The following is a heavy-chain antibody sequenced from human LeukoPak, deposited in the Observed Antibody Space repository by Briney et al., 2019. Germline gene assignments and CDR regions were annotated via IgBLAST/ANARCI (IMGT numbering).Heavy chain of an antibody. CDR1: GGSISTYY. Sequence: KPSETLSLTCTVSGGSISTYYWSWIRQPAGKGLEWIGRIYTSGSTNYNPSLKSRVTMSVDTSKNQFSLKLSSVTAADTAVYYCVRVIGAPNYYYYMDVWGKGTTVTVSS. J-gene: IGHJ6*03. CDR3: VRVIGAPNYYYYMDV. D-gene: IGHD3-22*01. V-gene: IGHV4-4*07. CDR2: IYTSGST.